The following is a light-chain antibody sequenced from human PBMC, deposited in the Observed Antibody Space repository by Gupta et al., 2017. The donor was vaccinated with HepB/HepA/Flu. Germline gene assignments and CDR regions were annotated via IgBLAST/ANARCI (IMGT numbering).Light chain of an antibody. CDR1: SSNIGNNY. CDR3: GTWDTTLSGGV. Sequence: QSVLTQPPSVSAASGQTVTISCPGSSSNIGNNYVSWYQQLPRSAPKLLIFENYKRPSGIPDRCSGSKSGTSATLGITGLQTGDEAIYYCGTWDTTLSGGVFGGGTKLTVL. V-gene: IGLV1-51*02. J-gene: IGLJ3*02. CDR2: ENY.